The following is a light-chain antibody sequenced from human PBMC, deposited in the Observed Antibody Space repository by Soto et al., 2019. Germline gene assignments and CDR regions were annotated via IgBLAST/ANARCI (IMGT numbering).Light chain of an antibody. V-gene: IGLV1-40*01. CDR2: GNS. J-gene: IGLJ1*01. CDR3: QSYDSSLSVYV. CDR1: SSNIGAGYD. Sequence: QSGLTQPPSVSGAPGQRVTISCTGSSSNIGAGYDVHWYQQLPGTAPKLLIYGNSNRPSGVPDRFSGSKSGTSASLAITGLQAEDEADYYCQSYDSSLSVYVFGTGTKLTVL.